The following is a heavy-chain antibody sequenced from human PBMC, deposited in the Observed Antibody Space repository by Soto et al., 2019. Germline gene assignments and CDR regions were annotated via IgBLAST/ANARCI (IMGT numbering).Heavy chain of an antibody. CDR1: GFTFSDHY. D-gene: IGHD3-22*01. V-gene: IGHV3-72*01. Sequence: GGSLRLSCVASGFTFSDHYMDWVRQAPGKGLEWVGRARNKVNSYTIEYAASVKGRFTISRDDSKNSLFLEMSSLNTEDTAVYYCAREMIEDYFDSSISYFDYCGHGSLVTVSS. CDR3: AREMIEDYFDSSISYFDY. J-gene: IGHJ4*01. CDR2: ARNKVNSYTI.